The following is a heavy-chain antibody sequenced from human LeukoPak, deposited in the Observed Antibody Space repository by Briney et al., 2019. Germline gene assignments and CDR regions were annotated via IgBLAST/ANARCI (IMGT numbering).Heavy chain of an antibody. CDR1: GGSISSSNW. CDR2: IYHSGST. Sequence: SETLSLTCAVSGGSISSSNWWSWVRQPPGKGLEWIGEIYHSGSTNYNPSLKSRVTISVDKSKNQFSLKLSSVTAADTAVYYCARGSDYYDSSGYSNAFDIWGQGTMVTVSS. CDR3: ARGSDYYDSSGYSNAFDI. V-gene: IGHV4-4*02. D-gene: IGHD3-22*01. J-gene: IGHJ3*02.